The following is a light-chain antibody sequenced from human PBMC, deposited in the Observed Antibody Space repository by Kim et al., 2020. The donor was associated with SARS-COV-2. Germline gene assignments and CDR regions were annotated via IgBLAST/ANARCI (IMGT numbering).Light chain of an antibody. Sequence: VAPGKTARITCGGNNIGSKSVHWCQQKPGQAPVLVIYYDSDRPSGIPERFSGSNSGNTATLTISRVEAGDEADYYCQVWDSSSDPPFGGGTQLTVL. CDR1: NIGSKS. V-gene: IGLV3-21*04. CDR2: YDS. CDR3: QVWDSSSDPP. J-gene: IGLJ2*01.